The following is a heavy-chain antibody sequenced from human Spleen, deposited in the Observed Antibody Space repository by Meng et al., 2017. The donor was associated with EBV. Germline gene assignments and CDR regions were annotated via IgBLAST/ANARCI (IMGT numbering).Heavy chain of an antibody. Sequence: QPWGAGLCSPPETLSLTFGNHGWSLSVYYWSWLRQPPGKVLEWIVEIHYGGSTKYNPSLESRATISGDTSKNQFSLILTSVTAADTAVYYCARDTEAPGTWFDYWGQGALVTVSS. V-gene: IGHV4-34*01. CDR3: ARDTEAPGTWFDY. CDR1: GWSLSVYY. D-gene: IGHD6-13*01. CDR2: IHYGGST. J-gene: IGHJ4*02.